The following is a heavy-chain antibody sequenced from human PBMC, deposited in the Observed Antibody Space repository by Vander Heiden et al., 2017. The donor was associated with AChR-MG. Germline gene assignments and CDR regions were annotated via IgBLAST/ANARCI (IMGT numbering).Heavy chain of an antibody. Sequence: QVQLVQSGAEVKKPGASVKVSCKASGYTFTSYYMHWVRQAPGQGLEWMGIINPSGGSTSYAQKFQGRVTMTRDTSTSTVYMELSSLRSEDTAVYYCARDMKGYYDSSGYSVAFDYWGQGTLVTVSS. D-gene: IGHD3-22*01. V-gene: IGHV1-46*01. J-gene: IGHJ4*02. CDR3: ARDMKGYYDSSGYSVAFDY. CDR1: GYTFTSYY. CDR2: INPSGGST.